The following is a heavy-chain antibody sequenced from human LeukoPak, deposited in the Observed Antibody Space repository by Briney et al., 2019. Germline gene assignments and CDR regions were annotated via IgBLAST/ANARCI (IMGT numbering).Heavy chain of an antibody. J-gene: IGHJ3*02. V-gene: IGHV3-23*01. CDR1: GFTFSSYA. CDR3: AKDGTTVVRGLFDK. D-gene: IGHD4-23*01. CDR2: ISGSGGST. Sequence: RPGGSLRLSCAASGFTFSSYAMIWVRQAPGKGLEWVSGISGSGGSTFYADSVKGWFTISRDNSKNTLYLLINSLRAEDTAVYYCAKDGTTVVRGLFDKWGPGTMVTVSS.